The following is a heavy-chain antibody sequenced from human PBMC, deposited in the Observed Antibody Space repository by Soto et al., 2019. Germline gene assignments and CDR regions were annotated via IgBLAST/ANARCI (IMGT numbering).Heavy chain of an antibody. J-gene: IGHJ4*02. D-gene: IGHD3-10*01. CDR1: GGSISSSSYY. CDR2: IYYSGST. CDR3: AKLEGSGNRLFNY. V-gene: IGHV4-39*01. Sequence: SETLSLTCTVSGGSISSSSYYRGWIRQPPGKGLEWIGSIYYSGSTYYNPSLKSRVTISVDTSKNQFSLKLSSVTAADTAVYYCAKLEGSGNRLFNYWGQGTLVTVSS.